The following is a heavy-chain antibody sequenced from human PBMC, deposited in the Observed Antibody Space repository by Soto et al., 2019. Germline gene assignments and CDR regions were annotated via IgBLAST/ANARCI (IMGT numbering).Heavy chain of an antibody. CDR2: IGSSGTIT. CDR3: AKLITGTTSY. CDR1: GFTFSAFG. D-gene: IGHD1-7*01. V-gene: IGHV3-23*01. J-gene: IGHJ4*02. Sequence: EVQLLESGGGLVQPGGSLRLSCAASGFTFSAFGMTWVRQAPGKGLEWVSSIGSSGTITYYADSVKGRFTISRDNSKNTLFLQTNSLRVEDTAVYYCAKLITGTTSYWGQGTLVTVSS.